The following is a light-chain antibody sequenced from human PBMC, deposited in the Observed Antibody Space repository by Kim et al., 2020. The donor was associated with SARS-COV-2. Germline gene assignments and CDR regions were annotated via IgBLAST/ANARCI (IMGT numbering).Light chain of an antibody. V-gene: IGKV3-11*01. CDR1: QSVSSY. Sequence: PGERATLYCRASQSVSSYLAWYQQKPGQAPRLLSYDATNRATGIPARVSGSGAGTVFTLTISSLEPEDFAVYYCQQRSNWPPKLTVGGGTKVDIK. J-gene: IGKJ4*01. CDR2: DAT. CDR3: QQRSNWPPKLT.